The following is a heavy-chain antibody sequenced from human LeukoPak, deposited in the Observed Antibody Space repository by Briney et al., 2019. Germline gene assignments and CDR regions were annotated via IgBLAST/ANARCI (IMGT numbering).Heavy chain of an antibody. Sequence: GGSLRLSCEASGFTFNSYAKSWARQAPGKGLEWGSSVSPSGGSPSHVNAVKGRFTIYKDNTKNRLYRQMNSLRVEDTDVNYCAKGGPPGGVTTRFDPWGQGILVTVSS. D-gene: IGHD3-16*01. V-gene: IGHV3-23*01. CDR2: VSPSGGSP. J-gene: IGHJ5*02. CDR1: GFTFNSYA. CDR3: AKGGPPGGVTTRFDP.